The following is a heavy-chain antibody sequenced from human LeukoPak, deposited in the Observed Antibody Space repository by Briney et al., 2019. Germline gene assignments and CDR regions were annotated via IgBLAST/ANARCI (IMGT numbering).Heavy chain of an antibody. D-gene: IGHD5-12*01. CDR3: ARVIGGYVDIVARDY. Sequence: GASVKVSCKASGYTFTGYDINWVRQATGQGLEWMGWMNPNSGNTGYAQKFQGRVTLTRNTSISTAYMELSSLRSEDTAVYYCARVIGGYVDIVARDYWGQGTLVTVSS. CDR2: MNPNSGNT. V-gene: IGHV1-8*01. J-gene: IGHJ4*02. CDR1: GYTFTGYD.